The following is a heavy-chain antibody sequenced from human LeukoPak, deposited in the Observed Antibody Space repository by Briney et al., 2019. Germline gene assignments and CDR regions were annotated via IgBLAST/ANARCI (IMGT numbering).Heavy chain of an antibody. J-gene: IGHJ4*02. Sequence: GGSLRLSCAASGFTFSNYAMSWVRQAPGKGLEGVSDISGRGGITYYADSVKGRFAISRDYSKNTLYLQMNILIAEDTAVYYGAALVYYDSSGYDRGVDYWGQGTLVTVSS. CDR2: ISGRGGIT. CDR1: GFTFSNYA. D-gene: IGHD3-22*01. CDR3: AALVYYDSSGYDRGVDY. V-gene: IGHV3-23*01.